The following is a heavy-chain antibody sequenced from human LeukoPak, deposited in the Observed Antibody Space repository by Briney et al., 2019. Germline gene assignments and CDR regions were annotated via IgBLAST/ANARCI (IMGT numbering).Heavy chain of an antibody. CDR2: ISGSGGST. CDR3: AKDRALHSTVLTTYAEYFHH. D-gene: IGHD4-17*01. V-gene: IGHV3-23*01. Sequence: PGGSLRLSCAASGFTFSSYAMSWVRQAPGKGLEWVSTISGSGGSTSYADSVKGRFTISRDNSKNTLYLQMNSLRAEDTAVYYCAKDRALHSTVLTTYAEYFHHWGQGTLVTVSS. J-gene: IGHJ1*01. CDR1: GFTFSSYA.